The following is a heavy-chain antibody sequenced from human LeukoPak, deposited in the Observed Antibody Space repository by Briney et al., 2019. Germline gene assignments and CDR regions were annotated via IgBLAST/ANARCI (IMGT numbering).Heavy chain of an antibody. D-gene: IGHD2-21*02. J-gene: IGHJ5*02. Sequence: SETLSLTCTVSGGSISSYYWSWIRQPAGTALEWIGRIYTSGTITYNPSLKSRVTISVDTSKNQFSLKLSSVTAADTAVYYCARHWGISGGDMNNWFDPWGQGTLVTVSS. V-gene: IGHV4-4*07. CDR3: ARHWGISGGDMNNWFDP. CDR2: IYTSGTI. CDR1: GGSISSYY.